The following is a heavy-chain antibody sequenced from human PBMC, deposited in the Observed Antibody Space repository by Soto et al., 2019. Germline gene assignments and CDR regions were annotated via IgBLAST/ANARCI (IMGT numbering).Heavy chain of an antibody. CDR2: INPNSGGT. V-gene: IGHV1-2*04. D-gene: IGHD2-2*01. CDR3: ARDRERPPNHRFSTPVCYYYGLDV. Sequence: ASVKVSCKASGYTFTGYYMHWVRQAPGQGLEWMGWINPNSGGTNYAQKFQGWVTMTRDTSISTAYMELSRLRSDDTAVYYCARDRERPPNHRFSTPVCYYYGLDVWGQGTTVTVSS. CDR1: GYTFTGYY. J-gene: IGHJ6*02.